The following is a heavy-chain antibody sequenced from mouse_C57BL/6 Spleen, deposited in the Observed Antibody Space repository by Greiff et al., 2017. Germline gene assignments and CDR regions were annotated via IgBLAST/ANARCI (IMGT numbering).Heavy chain of an antibody. D-gene: IGHD1-1*01. CDR2: IWSGGST. CDR1: GFSLTSYG. V-gene: IGHV2-2*01. CDR3: ARGGSSYLYYFDY. Sequence: VQLQQSGPGLVQPSQSLSITCTVSGFSLTSYGVHWVRQSPGKGLEWLGVIWSGGSTDYNAAFISRLSISKDNSKSQVFFKMNSLQADDTAIYYCARGGSSYLYYFDYWGQGTTLTVSS. J-gene: IGHJ2*01.